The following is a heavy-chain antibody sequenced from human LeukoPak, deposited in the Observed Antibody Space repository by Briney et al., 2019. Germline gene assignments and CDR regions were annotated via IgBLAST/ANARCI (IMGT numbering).Heavy chain of an antibody. D-gene: IGHD6-13*01. Sequence: SETLSLTCAVYGGSFSGYYWSWIRQPPGKGLEWIGEINHSGSTNYNPSLKSRVTISVDTSKNQFSLKLSSVTAADTAVYYCARVRYLQQLRWVGYFQHWGQGTLVTVFS. J-gene: IGHJ1*01. V-gene: IGHV4-34*01. CDR2: INHSGST. CDR3: ARVRYLQQLRWVGYFQH. CDR1: GGSFSGYY.